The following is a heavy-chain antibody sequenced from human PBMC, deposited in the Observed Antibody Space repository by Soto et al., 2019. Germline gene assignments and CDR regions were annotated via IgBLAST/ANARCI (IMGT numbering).Heavy chain of an antibody. CDR3: ARVSSATMIVVVITPHDAFDI. J-gene: IGHJ3*02. CDR2: ISAYNGNT. D-gene: IGHD3-22*01. V-gene: IGHV1-18*04. Sequence: GASVKVSCKASGYTFTSYGISWVRQAPGQGLEWMGWISAYNGNTNYAQKLQGRVTMTTDTSTSTAYMELRSLRSDDTAVYYCARVSSATMIVVVITPHDAFDIWGHGTLVTVSS. CDR1: GYTFTSYG.